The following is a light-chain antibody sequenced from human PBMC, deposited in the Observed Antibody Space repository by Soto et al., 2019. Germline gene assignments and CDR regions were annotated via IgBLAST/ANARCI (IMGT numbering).Light chain of an antibody. V-gene: IGKV3-20*01. Sequence: EIVMTQSPATLSVSPGETASLSCRASQSAGNFLAWYQQKPGQAPRLLIYAASTRATGIPDRFSGSGSGTDFTLSISRLEPEDFAVYYCQQYGSSRGLTFGGGTKADIK. CDR1: QSAGNF. CDR3: QQYGSSRGLT. CDR2: AAS. J-gene: IGKJ4*01.